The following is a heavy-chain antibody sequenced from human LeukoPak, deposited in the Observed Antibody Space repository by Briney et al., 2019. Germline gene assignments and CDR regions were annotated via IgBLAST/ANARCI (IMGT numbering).Heavy chain of an antibody. Sequence: KPSETLSLTCTVSGASITTYYWTWIRQPPGKGLEWIGYIYHSGSTDYNPSLKSRVTISLDTSRNQFSLRLSSVTAADTAVYLCAREYSTSSEGDYFDYWGQGSLVTVSS. V-gene: IGHV4-59*01. D-gene: IGHD6-6*01. CDR2: IYHSGST. J-gene: IGHJ4*02. CDR3: AREYSTSSEGDYFDY. CDR1: GASITTYY.